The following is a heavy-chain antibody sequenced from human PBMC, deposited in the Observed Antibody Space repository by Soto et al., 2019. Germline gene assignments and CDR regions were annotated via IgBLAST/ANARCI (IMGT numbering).Heavy chain of an antibody. V-gene: IGHV1-69*01. Sequence: QVQLVQSGAEVKKPGSSVKVSCKASGGTFSSFGFNWVRQAPGQGLEWMGGIIPLFGTANYAETFQGRVTISADEGTSTASMELIGMRSEDTAIYYCARDRSMDGYNSRYFDYRGQGTLVTVS. CDR1: GGTFSSFG. CDR3: ARDRSMDGYNSRYFDY. J-gene: IGHJ4*02. CDR2: IIPLFGTA. D-gene: IGHD5-12*01.